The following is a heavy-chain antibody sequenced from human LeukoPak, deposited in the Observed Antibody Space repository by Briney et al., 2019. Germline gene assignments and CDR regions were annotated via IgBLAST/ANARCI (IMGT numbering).Heavy chain of an antibody. CDR3: ARAKGDY. V-gene: IGHV4-34*01. J-gene: IGHJ4*02. CDR1: VGPFRGYS. CDR2: INHSGNT. Sequence: PSETLSLTAVSMVGPFRGYSWSWIPQPPGKGLEWIGEINHSGNTNYNPSLKSRVTISVDTSKNHFSLKVTSVTAADTAVYYCARAKGDYWGQGTLVTVSS.